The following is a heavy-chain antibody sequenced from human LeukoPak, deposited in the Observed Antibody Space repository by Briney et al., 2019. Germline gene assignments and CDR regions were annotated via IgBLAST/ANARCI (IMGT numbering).Heavy chain of an antibody. Sequence: GGSLRLSCAASGFTFSSYDMNWVRQAPGKGLEWVSFIRSSGSTIYYADSVKGRFTISRDNAKNSLYLQMNNLRAEDTAVYYCARSGGLDYWGQGMLVAVSS. D-gene: IGHD6-25*01. CDR2: IRSSGSTI. CDR3: ARSGGLDY. J-gene: IGHJ4*02. CDR1: GFTFSSYD. V-gene: IGHV3-48*03.